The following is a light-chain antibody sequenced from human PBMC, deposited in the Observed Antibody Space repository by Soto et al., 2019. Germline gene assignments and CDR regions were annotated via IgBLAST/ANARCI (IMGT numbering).Light chain of an antibody. CDR2: AAS. J-gene: IGKJ1*01. Sequence: EIVLTQSPATLSFSARERATLSCRASPSVSGSNLAWYQQKPGQAPRLLIYAASIRATGIPARFSVSGSGTEFTLTISSLQSEDFAVYYCQQYNNWPWTFGQGTKVDIK. CDR1: PSVSGSN. CDR3: QQYNNWPWT. V-gene: IGKV3-15*01.